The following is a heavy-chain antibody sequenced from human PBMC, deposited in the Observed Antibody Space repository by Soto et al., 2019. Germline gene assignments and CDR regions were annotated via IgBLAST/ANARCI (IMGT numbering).Heavy chain of an antibody. Sequence: SVKVSCKASGFAFTSSAVQWVRQARGQRLEWIGWIVVGSGDTNSAQKFQERVTITRDMSTSTAYIELSSLRSEDTAVYYCAATIIAAVGTGYYYGMDVWGQGTTVTVSS. V-gene: IGHV1-58*01. CDR3: AATIIAAVGTGYYYGMDV. CDR2: IVVGSGDT. CDR1: GFAFTSSA. D-gene: IGHD6-13*01. J-gene: IGHJ6*02.